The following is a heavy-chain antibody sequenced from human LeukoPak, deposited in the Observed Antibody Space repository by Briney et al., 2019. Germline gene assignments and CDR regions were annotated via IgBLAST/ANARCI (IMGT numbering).Heavy chain of an antibody. CDR3: ARPHNSSLDNAFDI. Sequence: PGGSLRLSCAASGFVVSDTFMSWFRQAPGKGLEWVSVIYTRGNKFYADSVKGRFTIPRDNSENTLYLQMNNLRAEDTAVYYCARPHNSSLDNAFDIWGQGTRVTVSS. D-gene: IGHD6-13*01. V-gene: IGHV3-53*01. J-gene: IGHJ3*02. CDR2: IYTRGNK. CDR1: GFVVSDTF.